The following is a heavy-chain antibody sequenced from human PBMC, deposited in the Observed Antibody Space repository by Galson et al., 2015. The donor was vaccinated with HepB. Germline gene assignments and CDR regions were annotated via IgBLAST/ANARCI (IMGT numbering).Heavy chain of an antibody. D-gene: IGHD4-23*01. Sequence: LRLSCAASGFTFSRYDMHWVRQAPGKGLEWVSFIQYDESSKTYADSVKGRFTISRDNSKNTLFLQMNSLRAEDTALYYCAKDVSGNSGAWGQGTLVTVSS. CDR1: GFTFSRYD. J-gene: IGHJ5*02. CDR2: IQYDESSK. V-gene: IGHV3-30*02. CDR3: AKDVSGNSGA.